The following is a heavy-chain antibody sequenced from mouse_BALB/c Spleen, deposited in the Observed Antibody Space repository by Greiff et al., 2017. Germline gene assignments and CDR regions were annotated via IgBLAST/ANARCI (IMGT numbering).Heavy chain of an antibody. D-gene: IGHD2-4*01. CDR2: IYPYNGGT. Sequence: VQLKQSGPELVKPGASVKISCKASGYTFTDYNMHWVKQSHGKSLEWIGYIYPYNGGTGYNQKFKSKATLTVDNSSSTAYMELRSLSSEDSAVYYCARHYDYDYAMDYWGQGTSVTVSS. CDR3: ARHYDYDYAMDY. CDR1: GYTFTDYN. V-gene: IGHV1S29*02. J-gene: IGHJ4*01.